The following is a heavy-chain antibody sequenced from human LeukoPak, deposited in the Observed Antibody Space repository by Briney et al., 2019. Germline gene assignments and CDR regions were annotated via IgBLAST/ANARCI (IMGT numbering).Heavy chain of an antibody. CDR2: INHSGST. CDR3: GRLHDLLHYFDY. CDR1: GGSFSGYY. J-gene: IGHJ4*02. Sequence: SETLSLTCAVYGGSFSGYYWSWIRQPPGKGLEWIGEINHSGSTNYNPSLKSRVTISVDTSKNQFSLKLSSVTAADTAVYYCGRLHDLLHYFDYWGQGTLVTVSS. D-gene: IGHD3-16*01. V-gene: IGHV4-34*01.